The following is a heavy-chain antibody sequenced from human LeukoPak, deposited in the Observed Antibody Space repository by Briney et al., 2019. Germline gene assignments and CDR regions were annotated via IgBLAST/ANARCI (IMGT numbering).Heavy chain of an antibody. CDR1: GGSISSYY. CDR2: IYYSGST. J-gene: IGHJ6*03. V-gene: IGHV4-59*01. D-gene: IGHD3-10*01. CDR3: ARVVKTYYYYMDV. Sequence: PSETLSPTCTVSGGSISSYYWSWIRQPPGKGLEWIGYIYYSGSTNYNPSLKSRVTISVDTSKNQFSLKLSSVTAADTAVYYCARVVKTYYYYMDVWGKGTTVTVSS.